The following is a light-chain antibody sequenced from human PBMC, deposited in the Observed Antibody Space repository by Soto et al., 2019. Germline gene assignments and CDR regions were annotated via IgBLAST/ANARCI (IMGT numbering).Light chain of an antibody. CDR1: QSILRW. J-gene: IGKJ1*01. CDR2: DAS. Sequence: DIQMTQSPASLSPSVGDRVTITCRASQSILRWLAWYQKKPGKDPKLLIYDASSLESGVPSRFSGIVSGTEFNLTISRLQTDECATYDCQQYNSYSRTFCQVTKVEIK. CDR3: QQYNSYSRT. V-gene: IGKV1-5*01.